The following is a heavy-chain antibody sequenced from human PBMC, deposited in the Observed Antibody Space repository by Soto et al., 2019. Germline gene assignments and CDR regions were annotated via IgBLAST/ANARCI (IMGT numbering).Heavy chain of an antibody. D-gene: IGHD2-15*01. J-gene: IGHJ6*02. CDR3: ASDHRSSTHYYGMDV. CDR1: GDSITSTGYY. Sequence: SETLSLTCTVSGDSITSTGYYWSWIRQHPGKGLEWIGYIHYSGSVFYNPSLKSRVTISLDTSKKQFSLNLRSLTAADTAVYYCASDHRSSTHYYGMDVRGQGTTVTVSS. CDR2: IHYSGSV. V-gene: IGHV4-31*03.